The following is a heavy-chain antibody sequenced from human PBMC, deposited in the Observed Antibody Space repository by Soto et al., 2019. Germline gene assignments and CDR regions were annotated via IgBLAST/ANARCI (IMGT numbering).Heavy chain of an antibody. CDR1: GVTFSSYA. Sequence: VASVKVSCKASGVTFSSYAISWVRQAPGQGLEWMGGIIPIFGTANYAQKFQGRVTITADKSTSTAYMELSSLRSEDTAVYYCARAVPYYYGSGSYPDWFDPWGQGTLVTVSS. V-gene: IGHV1-69*06. CDR3: ARAVPYYYGSGSYPDWFDP. D-gene: IGHD3-10*01. J-gene: IGHJ5*02. CDR2: IIPIFGTA.